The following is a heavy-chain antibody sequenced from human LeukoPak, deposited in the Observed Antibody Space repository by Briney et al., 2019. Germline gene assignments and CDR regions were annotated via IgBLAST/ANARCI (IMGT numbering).Heavy chain of an antibody. CDR2: IWYDGSNK. CDR3: ARDQYDILTGYYMYFDY. D-gene: IGHD3-9*01. V-gene: IGHV3-33*01. Sequence: TGGSLRLSCAASGFSFSSYGMHWVRQAPGKGLEWVAVIWYDGSNKYYADSVKGRFTISRDNSKNTLFLQMNSLRAEDTAVYYCARDQYDILTGYYMYFDYWGQGSLVTVSS. CDR1: GFSFSSYG. J-gene: IGHJ4*02.